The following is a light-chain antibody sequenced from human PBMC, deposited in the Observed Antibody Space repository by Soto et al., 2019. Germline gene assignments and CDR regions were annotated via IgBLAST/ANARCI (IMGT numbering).Light chain of an antibody. CDR1: SSDVGSYNL. CDR2: EGS. V-gene: IGLV2-23*01. Sequence: QSALTQPASVSGSPGQSITISCTGTSSDVGSYNLVSWYQQHPGKAPKLMIYEGSKRPSGVSNRFSGSKSGNTASLTISGLQAEDEADYYCCSYAGSYVFGTGTKLTFL. CDR3: CSYAGSYV. J-gene: IGLJ1*01.